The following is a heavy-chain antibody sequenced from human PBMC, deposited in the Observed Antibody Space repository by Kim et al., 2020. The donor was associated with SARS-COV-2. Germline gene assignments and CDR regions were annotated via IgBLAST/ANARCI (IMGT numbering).Heavy chain of an antibody. Sequence: GGSLRLSCAASGFTFSSYAMSWVRQAPGKGLEWVSAISGSGGSTYYADSVKGRFTISRDNSKNTLYLQMNSLRAADTAVYYCAKRGITIFLYGMDVWGQGTTVTVSS. V-gene: IGHV3-23*01. D-gene: IGHD3-9*01. CDR1: GFTFSSYA. CDR2: ISGSGGST. CDR3: AKRGITIFLYGMDV. J-gene: IGHJ6*02.